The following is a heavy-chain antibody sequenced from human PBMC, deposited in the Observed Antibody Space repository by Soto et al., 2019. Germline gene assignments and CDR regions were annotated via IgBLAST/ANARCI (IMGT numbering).Heavy chain of an antibody. CDR3: AGDISYYYDSESGGMDV. CDR1: GYTFTSYG. CDR2: ISAYNGNT. V-gene: IGHV1-18*04. D-gene: IGHD3-22*01. Sequence: ASVNVSFKASGYTFTSYGISRVRQAPGQGLEWMGWISAYNGNTNYAQKLQGRVTMTTDTSTSTAYMELRSLRSDDTAVYYCAGDISYYYDSESGGMDVWGQGTTVTVSS. J-gene: IGHJ6*02.